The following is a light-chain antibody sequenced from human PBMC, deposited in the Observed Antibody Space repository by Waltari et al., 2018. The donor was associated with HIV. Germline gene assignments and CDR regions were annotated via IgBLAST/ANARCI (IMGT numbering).Light chain of an antibody. CDR1: SSNIGSTM. J-gene: IGLJ3*02. CDR2: SNN. V-gene: IGLV1-44*01. Sequence: QSVLTQPPSASGTTGQRVSISCSGSSSNIGSTMVNWYQQLPGTAPKPLIYSNNQRPAGVPDRFSGSKSGTSASLAISGLQSEDEADYYCAAWDDSLNAWVFGGGTKLTVL. CDR3: AAWDDSLNAWV.